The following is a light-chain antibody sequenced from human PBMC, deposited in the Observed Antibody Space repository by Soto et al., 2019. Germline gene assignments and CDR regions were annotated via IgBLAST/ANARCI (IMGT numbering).Light chain of an antibody. V-gene: IGLV2-14*03. CDR3: LSHTTRRIYV. Sequence: QSALTQPASVSGSPGQSITISCSGTNSDIGAYDYVSWYQQHPGKPPKLIIYSVNNRPSGVSFRFSGSKSANTASLTISGLQTEDEADYYCLSHTTRRIYVFGPGTKVTVL. CDR1: NSDIGAYDY. CDR2: SVN. J-gene: IGLJ1*01.